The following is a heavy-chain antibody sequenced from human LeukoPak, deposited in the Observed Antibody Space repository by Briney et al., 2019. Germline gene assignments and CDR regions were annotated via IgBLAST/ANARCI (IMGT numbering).Heavy chain of an antibody. CDR1: GFTFSSYG. V-gene: IGHV3-30*02. CDR2: IWFGGTKN. J-gene: IGHJ6*04. Sequence: GGSLRLSCAASGFTFSSYGMHWVRQAPGKGLEWVAVIWFGGTKNYYADSVKGRFTISRDNSKNTLYLEMNSLRAEDTAAYYCAKDTLQTYYYDSSGYPTVMSSGMDVWGKGTTVTVSS. CDR3: AKDTLQTYYYDSSGYPTVMSSGMDV. D-gene: IGHD3-22*01.